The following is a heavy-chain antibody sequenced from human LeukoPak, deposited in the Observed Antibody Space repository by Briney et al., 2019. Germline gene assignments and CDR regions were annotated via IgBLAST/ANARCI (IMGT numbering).Heavy chain of an antibody. CDR3: ARGGYYYDSSGYYYFDY. V-gene: IGHV4-4*07. Sequence: SETLSLTCTVSGGSISSYYWSWIRQPAGKGLEWIGRVYTSGSTNYNPSLKSRVTMSVDTSKNQFSLKLSSVTAADTAVYYCARGGYYYDSSGYYYFDYWGQGTLVTVSS. CDR1: GGSISSYY. J-gene: IGHJ4*02. D-gene: IGHD3-22*01. CDR2: VYTSGST.